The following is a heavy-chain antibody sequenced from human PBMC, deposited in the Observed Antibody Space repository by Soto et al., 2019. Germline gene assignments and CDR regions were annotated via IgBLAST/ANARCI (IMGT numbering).Heavy chain of an antibody. J-gene: IGHJ4*02. CDR2: ISSNGGST. CDR1: GFTFSSYA. Sequence: GGSLRLSCSASGFTFSSYAMHWVRQAPGKGLEYVSAISSNGGSTYYADSVKGRFTISRDNSKNTLYLQMSSLRAEDTAVYYCVKRQSAGTREADYWGQGTLVTVSS. CDR3: VKRQSAGTREADY. V-gene: IGHV3-64D*06. D-gene: IGHD6-19*01.